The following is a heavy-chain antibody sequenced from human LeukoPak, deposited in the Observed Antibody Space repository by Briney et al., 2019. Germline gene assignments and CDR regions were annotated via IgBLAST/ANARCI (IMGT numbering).Heavy chain of an antibody. CDR2: IYYSGST. D-gene: IGHD3-22*01. J-gene: IGHJ3*02. Sequence: SETLSLTCTVSGGSISSYYWSWIRQPPGKGLEWIGYIYYSGSTDYNPSLKSRVTISVDTSKNQSSLKLSSVTAADTAVYYCARGGSSGYYAGAFDIWGQGTMVTVSS. V-gene: IGHV4-59*01. CDR3: ARGGSSGYYAGAFDI. CDR1: GGSISSYY.